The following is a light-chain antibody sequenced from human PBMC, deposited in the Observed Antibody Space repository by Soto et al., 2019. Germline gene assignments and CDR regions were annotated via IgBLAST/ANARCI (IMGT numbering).Light chain of an antibody. CDR1: SSDVGGYNY. J-gene: IGLJ1*01. CDR3: SSYTSSSTLV. CDR2: DVG. Sequence: QSALTQPASVSGPPGQPSPISCPGTSSDVGGYNYVSWYQHHPGKAPNLRIYDVGNRPPGVSTRFSGSTAGNTASLTISGLQADDEAAYYCSSYTSSSTLVFGTGTKLTVL. V-gene: IGLV2-14*03.